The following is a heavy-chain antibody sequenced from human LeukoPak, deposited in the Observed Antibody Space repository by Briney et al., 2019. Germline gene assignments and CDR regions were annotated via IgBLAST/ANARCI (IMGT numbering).Heavy chain of an antibody. Sequence: GGSLRLSCAASGFTFSDHYMSWIRQAPGKGLEWVSYISSSGGTIFYADSAKGRSTISRDNSQNTMYLQMNGLRAEVTAVYYCATWPGAWYGEDYWGQGTLVTVSS. V-gene: IGHV3-11*01. CDR3: ATWPGAWYGEDY. CDR2: ISSSGGTI. CDR1: GFTFSDHY. J-gene: IGHJ4*02. D-gene: IGHD3-10*01.